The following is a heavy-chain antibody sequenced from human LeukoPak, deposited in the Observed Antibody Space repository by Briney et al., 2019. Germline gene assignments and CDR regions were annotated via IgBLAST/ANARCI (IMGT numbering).Heavy chain of an antibody. D-gene: IGHD3-3*01. J-gene: IGHJ4*02. Sequence: GGSLRLSCAASGFTFSSYGMHWVRQAPGKGLEWVAVIWCGGSNKYYADSVKGRFTISRDNSKNTLYLQMNSLRAEDTAVYYCARGGEWLPRSPYYFDYWGQGTLVTVSS. V-gene: IGHV3-33*01. CDR1: GFTFSSYG. CDR3: ARGGEWLPRSPYYFDY. CDR2: IWCGGSNK.